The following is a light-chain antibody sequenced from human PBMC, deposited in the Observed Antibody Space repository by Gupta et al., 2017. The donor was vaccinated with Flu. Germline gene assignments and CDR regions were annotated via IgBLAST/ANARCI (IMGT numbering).Light chain of an antibody. CDR2: GAS. J-gene: IGKJ2*03. CDR3: QQYGSSRYS. CDR1: QSVSSSY. Sequence: EIVLTQSPGTLSLSPGERATLSCRASQSVSSSYLARYQQKPGQAPRLLIYGASSRATGIPDRFSGRGSGTDFTLTISRLEPEDVAVYYCQQYGSSRYSFGQGTKLEIK. V-gene: IGKV3-20*01.